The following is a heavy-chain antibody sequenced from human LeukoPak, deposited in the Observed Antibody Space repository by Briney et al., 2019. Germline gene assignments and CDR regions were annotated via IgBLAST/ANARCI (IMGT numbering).Heavy chain of an antibody. CDR2: IYYTGST. CDR1: GGSISTYY. CDR3: ARESRAYYYYYMDV. Sequence: SETLSLTCTVSGGSISTYYWTWIRQPPGKGLEWIGYIYYTGSTNYNPSLKSRVTMSVDTSKNQFSLKLSSVTAADTAVYYCARESRAYYYYYMDVWGKGTTVTISS. J-gene: IGHJ6*03. V-gene: IGHV4-59*12.